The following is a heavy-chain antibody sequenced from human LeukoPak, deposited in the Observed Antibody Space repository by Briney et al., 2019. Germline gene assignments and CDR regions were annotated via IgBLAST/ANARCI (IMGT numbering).Heavy chain of an antibody. Sequence: NTSETLSLTCTVSHGSISSYYWSWIRQPPGKGLEWIGYIYYSGSTNYSPSLKSRLTISVDTSKNQFSLKLSSVTAADTAVYYCARTYGSSGLGYFDLWGRGTLVTVSS. CDR2: IYYSGST. CDR3: ARTYGSSGLGYFDL. J-gene: IGHJ2*01. V-gene: IGHV4-59*01. D-gene: IGHD6-13*01. CDR1: HGSISSYY.